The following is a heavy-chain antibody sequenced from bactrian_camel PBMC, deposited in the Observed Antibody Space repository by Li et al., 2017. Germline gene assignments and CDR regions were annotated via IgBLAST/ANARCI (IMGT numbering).Heavy chain of an antibody. CDR2: MSIGNGLT. D-gene: IGHD5*01. CDR1: GAIRSTFF. V-gene: IGHV3S68*01. CDR3: AADRGGLGHGGSRGHVLSAAQSNY. Sequence: VQLVESGGGSVQEGGSLRLSCAATGAIRSTFFCMGWFRQMPGREREGVASMSIGNGLTDYTDSVKGRFTISKDNSSNILYLQMNNLKPEDTAIYYCAADRGGLGHGGSRGHVLSAAQSNYYGQGTQVTVS. J-gene: IGHJ4*01.